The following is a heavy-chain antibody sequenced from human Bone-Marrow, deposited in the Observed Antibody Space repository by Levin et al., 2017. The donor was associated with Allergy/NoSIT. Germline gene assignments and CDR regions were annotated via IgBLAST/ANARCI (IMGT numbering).Heavy chain of an antibody. D-gene: IGHD3-3*01. V-gene: IGHV3-30*04. CDR3: AKDRGITIFGVVTPQMVAMDV. J-gene: IGHJ6*02. CDR1: GFTFSSYA. CDR2: IPSGGGDK. Sequence: PGGSLRLSCAASGFTFSSYAMHWVRQAPGKGLEWVAVIPSGGGDKHYADSVKGRVTVSRDDSNNMVYLEMKSLRGDDTAVYYCAKDRGITIFGVVTPQMVAMDVWGQGTTVTVSS.